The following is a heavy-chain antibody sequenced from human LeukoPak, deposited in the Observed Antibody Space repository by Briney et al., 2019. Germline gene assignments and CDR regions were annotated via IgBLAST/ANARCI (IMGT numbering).Heavy chain of an antibody. V-gene: IGHV4-59*01. J-gene: IGHJ4*02. CDR2: IYYSGST. CDR3: ARTEPSGTTSH. Sequence: PSETLSLTCTVSGGSITNYYWSWIRQPTGKGLQWIGYIYYSGSTNYNPSLKSRVTLSVDTSRNQFSLSLRSMTAADTAVYYCARTEPSGTTSHWGQGTLVTVSS. CDR1: GGSITNYY. D-gene: IGHD1-1*01.